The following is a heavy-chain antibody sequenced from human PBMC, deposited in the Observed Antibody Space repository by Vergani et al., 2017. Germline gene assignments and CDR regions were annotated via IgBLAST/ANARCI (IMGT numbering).Heavy chain of an antibody. V-gene: IGHV3-23*01. D-gene: IGHD6-13*01. CDR3: AKTLTVTYSSSWYAGDDAFDV. CDR1: GFTFSSYA. J-gene: IGHJ3*01. Sequence: EVQLLESGGGLVQPGGSLRLSCAASGFTFSSYAMSWVRQAPGKGLEWVSAISGSGCSTYYADSVKGRFTISRDNSKNTLYLQMNSLRAEDTAVYYCAKTLTVTYSSSWYAGDDAFDVWGQGTMVTVSS. CDR2: ISGSGCST.